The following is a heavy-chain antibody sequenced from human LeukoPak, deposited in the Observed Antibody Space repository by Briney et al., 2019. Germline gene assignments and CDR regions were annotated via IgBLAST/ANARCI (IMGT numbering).Heavy chain of an antibody. CDR3: AKDVGSGSYYGSYFDY. J-gene: IGHJ4*02. D-gene: IGHD3-10*01. CDR2: ISYDGSNK. V-gene: IGHV3-30*04. Sequence: GGSLRLSCTASGFTFGDYAMSWVRQAPGKGQEWVAVISYDGSNKYYADSVKGRFTISRDNSKNTLYLQMNSLRAEDTAVYYCAKDVGSGSYYGSYFDYWGQGTLVTVSS. CDR1: GFTFGDYA.